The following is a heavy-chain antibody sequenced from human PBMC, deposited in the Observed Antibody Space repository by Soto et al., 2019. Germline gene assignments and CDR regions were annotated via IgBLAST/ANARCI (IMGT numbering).Heavy chain of an antibody. CDR1: GFTFSSYA. V-gene: IGHV3-23*01. CDR3: AKYYYDSSTFSFDC. J-gene: IGHJ4*02. D-gene: IGHD3-22*01. Sequence: EVQLLESGGGLIQPGGSLRLSCAASGFTFSSYAMIWVRQAPGKGLAWVSAIDGGGGSTFYSDSVKGRFTISRDNSKNTLYLQMNSLRADDTAVYYCAKYYYDSSTFSFDCWGQGTLVTVSS. CDR2: IDGGGGST.